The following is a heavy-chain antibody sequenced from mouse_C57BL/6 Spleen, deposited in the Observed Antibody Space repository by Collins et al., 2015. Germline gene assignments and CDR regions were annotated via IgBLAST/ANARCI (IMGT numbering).Heavy chain of an antibody. CDR3: ARRYYGNSYDV. D-gene: IGHD1-1*01. J-gene: IGHJ2*01. V-gene: IGHV1-78*01. CDR1: GYTFTDHT. Sequence: QVQVQQSDAELVKPGASVKISCKVSGYTFTDHTIHWMKQRPEQGLEWIGYIYPRDGSSMYNEKFKGKATLTADKSSSIVYMQLNSLTSEDSAVYFCARRYYGNSYDVWGQGTTLTVSS. CDR2: IYPRDGSS.